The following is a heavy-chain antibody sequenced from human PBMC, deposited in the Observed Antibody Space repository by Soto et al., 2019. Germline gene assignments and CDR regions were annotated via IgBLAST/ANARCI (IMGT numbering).Heavy chain of an antibody. V-gene: IGHV3-33*08. CDR1: GFPFSSYG. D-gene: IGHD1-1*01. CDR3: ARGQRGGAVKNWMSSGGRWFDP. CDR2: IWYDGSNK. J-gene: IGHJ5*02. Sequence: PGGSLRLSYEASGFPFSSYGIHWVLQAPGKGLQWVAVIWYDGSNKYYADSVKGRFTISRDNSKNTLYLQMNSLRAEDTAVYYCARGQRGGAVKNWMSSGGRWFDPWGQGTLVTVSS.